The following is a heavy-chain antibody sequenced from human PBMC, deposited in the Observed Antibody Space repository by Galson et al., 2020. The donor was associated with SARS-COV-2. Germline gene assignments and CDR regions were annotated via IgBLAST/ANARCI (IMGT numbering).Heavy chain of an antibody. V-gene: IGHV4-59*01. Sequence: ETSETLSLTCSVSDGPMSSYYWSWIRQPPGKGLEWIGYISYGGSANYNPSLRSRVTISVDLSKNKFPLKVTAVTAADTAVYYCARDPAPLYGDNYYYGMDVWGRGTTVTVSS. J-gene: IGHJ6*02. CDR3: ARDPAPLYGDNYYYGMDV. CDR2: ISYGGSA. D-gene: IGHD4-17*01. CDR1: DGPMSSYY.